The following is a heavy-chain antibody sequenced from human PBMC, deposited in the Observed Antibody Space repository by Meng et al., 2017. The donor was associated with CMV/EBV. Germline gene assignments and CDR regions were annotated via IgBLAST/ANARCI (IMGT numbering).Heavy chain of an antibody. V-gene: IGHV3-48*03. Sequence: GESLKISCAASGFTFSSYEMNWVRQAPGKGLEWVSYISSSGSTIYYADSVKGRFTISRDNAKNSLYLQMNSLRAEDTAVYYCARDRGYYGSGSYGDYWGQGTLVTVSS. D-gene: IGHD3-10*01. J-gene: IGHJ4*02. CDR1: GFTFSSYE. CDR2: ISSSGSTI. CDR3: ARDRGYYGSGSYGDY.